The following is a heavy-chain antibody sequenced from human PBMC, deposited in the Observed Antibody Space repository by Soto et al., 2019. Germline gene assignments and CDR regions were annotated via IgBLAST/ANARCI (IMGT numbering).Heavy chain of an antibody. J-gene: IGHJ4*02. V-gene: IGHV3-7*01. CDR1: GFSFSNAW. CDR2: IKKDGSEK. CDR3: ATNAY. Sequence: SLRLSCAASGFSFSNAWMSWVRQAPGKGPEWVAKIKKDGSEKYYVDSVKGRFSISRDNAKNSVYLQMNSLRAEDTAVYYCATNAYCGQGSLVTVSS.